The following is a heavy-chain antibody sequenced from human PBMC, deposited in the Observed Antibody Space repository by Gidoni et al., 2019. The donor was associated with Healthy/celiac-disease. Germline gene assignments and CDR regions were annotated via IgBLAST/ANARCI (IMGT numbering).Heavy chain of an antibody. J-gene: IGHJ4*02. Sequence: QVQLVESGGGVVQPGRSLRLSCAASGFTFSSYGMHWVRQAPGKGLEWVAVISYDGSNKYYADSVKGRFTISRDNSKNTLYLQMNSLRAEDTAVYYCAIGTTVVDYWGQGTLVTVSS. V-gene: IGHV3-30*03. CDR1: GFTFSSYG. CDR3: AIGTTVVDY. D-gene: IGHD4-4*01. CDR2: ISYDGSNK.